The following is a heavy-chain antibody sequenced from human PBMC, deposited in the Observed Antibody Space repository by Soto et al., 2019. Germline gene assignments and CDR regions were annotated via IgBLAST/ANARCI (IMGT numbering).Heavy chain of an antibody. V-gene: IGHV3-53*01. D-gene: IGHD4-17*01. CDR3: ATEDHDYGDYGYYYYGMDV. Sequence: EVQLVESGGGLIQPGGSLRLSCAASGFTVSSNYMSWVRQAPGKGLEWVSVIYSGGSTYYADSVKGRFTISRDNSKNTLYLQMNNLRAEDTAVYYCATEDHDYGDYGYYYYGMDVWGQGTTVTVSS. J-gene: IGHJ6*02. CDR1: GFTVSSNY. CDR2: IYSGGST.